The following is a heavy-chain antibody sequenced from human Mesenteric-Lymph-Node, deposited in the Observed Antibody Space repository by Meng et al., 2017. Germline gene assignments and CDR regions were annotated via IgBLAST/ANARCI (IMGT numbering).Heavy chain of an antibody. J-gene: IGHJ4*02. CDR3: ARAIAVAAPFDY. CDR1: GYTFTSYY. Sequence: ASVKVSCKASGYTFTSYYMHWVRQAPGQGLEWMGWISAYNGNTNYAQKLQGRVTMTTDTSTSTAYMELRSLRSDDTAVYYCARAIAVAAPFDYWGQGTLVTVSS. V-gene: IGHV1-18*04. CDR2: ISAYNGNT. D-gene: IGHD6-19*01.